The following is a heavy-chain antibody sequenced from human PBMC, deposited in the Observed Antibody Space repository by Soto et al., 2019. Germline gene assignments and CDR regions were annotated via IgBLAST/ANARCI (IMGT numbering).Heavy chain of an antibody. D-gene: IGHD6-19*01. Sequence: SETLSLTCTVSSGSISSSIYSWGWIRQPPGKGLEWIGIIYFSGSTYYNPSLKSRVTISVDTSKNQFSLQLNSVTAEDTAVYYCAKRKWNRAVAGTLYDYWGQGTLVTVSS. CDR2: IYFSGST. CDR3: AKRKWNRAVAGTLYDY. J-gene: IGHJ4*02. CDR1: SGSISSSIYS. V-gene: IGHV4-39*07.